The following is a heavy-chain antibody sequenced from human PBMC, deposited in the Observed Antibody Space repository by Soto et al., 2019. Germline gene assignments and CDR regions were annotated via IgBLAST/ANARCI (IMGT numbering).Heavy chain of an antibody. J-gene: IGHJ3*01. V-gene: IGHV3-74*01. CDR1: GFPFTPFW. CDR3: VRDRGSPDSFNV. D-gene: IGHD3-16*01. CDR2: NNSDGSTK. Sequence: EVQVVESGGGLVQPGESLRLSCAASGFPFTPFWMHWVRQAPGKGLVWLSHNNSDGSTKVYADSVKGRFTISRDNAKNTLYLQMNSLKAEDTAVYYCVRDRGSPDSFNVWGRGTMVTVSS.